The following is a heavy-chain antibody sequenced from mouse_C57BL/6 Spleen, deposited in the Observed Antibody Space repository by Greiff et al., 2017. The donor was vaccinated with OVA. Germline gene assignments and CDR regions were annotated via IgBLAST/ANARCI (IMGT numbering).Heavy chain of an antibody. CDR3: ARGGSHGAMDY. V-gene: IGHV1-50*01. J-gene: IGHJ4*01. CDR1: GYTFTSYW. CDR2: IDPSDSST. Sequence: QVQLQQPGAELVKPGASVKLSCKASGYTFTSYWMQWVKQRPGQGLEWIGEIDPSDSSTNYNQKFKGKATLTVDTSSSTAYMQLSSLTSEDSAVYYCARGGSHGAMDYWGQGTSVTFSS.